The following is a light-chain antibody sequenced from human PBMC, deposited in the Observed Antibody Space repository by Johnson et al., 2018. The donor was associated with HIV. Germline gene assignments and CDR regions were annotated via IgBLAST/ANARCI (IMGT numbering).Light chain of an antibody. CDR3: GTWDSSLSAPYV. CDR1: SYNIGNNY. Sequence: QSVLTQPPSVSAAPGQKVTISCYGSSYNIGNNYVSWYQQLPGTAPKLLIYDNNKRPSGIPDRSSGSKSGTSATLGTTALQTGDEADYYCGTWDSSLSAPYVFGTGTKVTVL. V-gene: IGLV1-51*01. CDR2: DNN. J-gene: IGLJ1*01.